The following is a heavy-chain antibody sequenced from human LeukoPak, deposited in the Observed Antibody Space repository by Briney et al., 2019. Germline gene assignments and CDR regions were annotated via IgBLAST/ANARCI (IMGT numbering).Heavy chain of an antibody. D-gene: IGHD4-17*01. CDR3: ARDTTTVTTRLHLYGMDV. V-gene: IGHV3-30-3*01. CDR1: GFIFSDYA. Sequence: GGSLRLSCAASGFIFSDYAVCWVRQAPGKGLEWVAVISYDGNNKYYADSVKGRFTISRDNSKNSLYLQMNSLRAEDTAVYYCARDTTTVTTRLHLYGMDVWGQGTTVTVSS. J-gene: IGHJ6*02. CDR2: ISYDGNNK.